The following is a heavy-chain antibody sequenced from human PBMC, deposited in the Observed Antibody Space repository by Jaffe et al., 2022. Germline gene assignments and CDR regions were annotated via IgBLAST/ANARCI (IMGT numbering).Heavy chain of an antibody. CDR2: IKQDGSEK. CDR3: ARDRRRGYCSSTSCYGERSNVFDY. V-gene: IGHV3-7*01. J-gene: IGHJ4*02. D-gene: IGHD2-2*01. CDR1: GFTFSSYW. Sequence: EVQLVESGGGLVQPGGSLRLSCAASGFTFSSYWMSWVRQAPGKGLEWVANIKQDGSEKYYVDSVKGRFTISRDNAKNSLYLQMNSLRAEDTAVYYCARDRRRGYCSSTSCYGERSNVFDYWGQGTLVTVSS.